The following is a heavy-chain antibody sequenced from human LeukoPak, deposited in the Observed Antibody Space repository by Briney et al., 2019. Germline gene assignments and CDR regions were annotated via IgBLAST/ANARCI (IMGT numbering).Heavy chain of an antibody. CDR3: ARAGYSYGYWIFDY. CDR1: GGSISSGSYY. V-gene: IGHV4-61*02. D-gene: IGHD5-18*01. CDR2: IYTSGST. J-gene: IGHJ4*02. Sequence: SETLSLTCTVSGGSISSGSYYWSWIRQPAGKGLEWIGRIYTSGSTNYNPSLKSRVPISVDTSKNQFSLKLSSVTAADTAVYYCARAGYSYGYWIFDYWGQGTLVTVSS.